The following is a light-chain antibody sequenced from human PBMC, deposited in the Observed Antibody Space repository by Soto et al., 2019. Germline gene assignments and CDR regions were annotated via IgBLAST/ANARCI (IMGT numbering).Light chain of an antibody. Sequence: DIEMTQFPSSLSASVGDRVTITCRASHSIYTYLNWYQQKPGKAPNLLIYAASSLQSGVPSRFSGSGSGTDFTLTISSLQPEDFATYFCQQGHSSITFGQGTRLQIK. V-gene: IGKV1-39*01. CDR1: HSIYTY. J-gene: IGKJ5*01. CDR2: AAS. CDR3: QQGHSSIT.